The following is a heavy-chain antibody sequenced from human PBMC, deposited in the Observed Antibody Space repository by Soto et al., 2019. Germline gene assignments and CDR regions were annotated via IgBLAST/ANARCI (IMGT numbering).Heavy chain of an antibody. J-gene: IGHJ4*02. CDR2: ISYDGSNK. CDR1: GFTFSSYA. D-gene: IGHD3-22*01. Sequence: HPVGALRLSCAAPGFTFSSYAMHWVRQAPGKGLEWVAVISYDGSNKYYADSVKGRFTISRDNSKNTLYLQMNSLRAEDTAVYYCARESGYSYYFDYWGQGTLVTVSS. V-gene: IGHV3-30-3*01. CDR3: ARESGYSYYFDY.